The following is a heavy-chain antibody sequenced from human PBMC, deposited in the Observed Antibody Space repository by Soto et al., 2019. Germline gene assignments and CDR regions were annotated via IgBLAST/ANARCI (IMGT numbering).Heavy chain of an antibody. Sequence: GASVKVSCKASGYSFTHNDVSWVRQATGQGLEWMGWMNPGSGDTGYAQKFQGRVTMTRDISIATAYMELSSLRSDDTAIYYCARMETFGSLNWFDPWGQGTLVTI. J-gene: IGHJ5*02. D-gene: IGHD3-16*01. CDR3: ARMETFGSLNWFDP. CDR2: MNPGSGDT. CDR1: GYSFTHND. V-gene: IGHV1-8*01.